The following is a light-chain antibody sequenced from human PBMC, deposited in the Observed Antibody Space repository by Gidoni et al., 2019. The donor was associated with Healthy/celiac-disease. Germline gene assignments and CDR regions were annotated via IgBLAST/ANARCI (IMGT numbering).Light chain of an antibody. CDR2: AAS. CDR3: HQSYSTPPYT. Sequence: DIQMTRPTPSLSASVGDRVTITCRASQSISSYLNWYQQKTGKAPRLLLYAASSWQSGVPSRFSGSGSATDFTLPTSSLQPDDFATYYCHQSYSTPPYTFGQGTKLEIK. CDR1: QSISSY. V-gene: IGKV1-39*01. J-gene: IGKJ2*01.